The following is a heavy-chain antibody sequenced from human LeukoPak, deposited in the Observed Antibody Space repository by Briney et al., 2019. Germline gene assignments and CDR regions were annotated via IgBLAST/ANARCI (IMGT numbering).Heavy chain of an antibody. CDR2: INHSGST. V-gene: IGHV4-34*01. CDR3: ANLWQQLNY. CDR1: GGSFSGYY. D-gene: IGHD6-13*01. Sequence: SETLSLTCAVYGGSFSGYYWSWIRQPPGKGLEWIGEINHSGSTNYNPSLKSRVTISVDTSKNQFSLKLSSVTAADTAVYYCANLWQQLNYWGQGTLVTVSS. J-gene: IGHJ4*02.